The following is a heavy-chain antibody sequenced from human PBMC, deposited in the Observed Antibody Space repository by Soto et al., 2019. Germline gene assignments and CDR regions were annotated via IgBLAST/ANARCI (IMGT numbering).Heavy chain of an antibody. Sequence: GGSLRLSCATSGFSFGGYAMSWVRQAPGKGLDWVSSISGSGATTYYTNSVKGRFTISRDNSKNTVYLQMNSLRAEDTAVYYCAKGSRGYTGYVFDYWGQGALVTVS. CDR1: GFSFGGYA. J-gene: IGHJ4*02. V-gene: IGHV3-23*01. CDR3: AKGSRGYTGYVFDY. D-gene: IGHD5-12*01. CDR2: ISGSGATT.